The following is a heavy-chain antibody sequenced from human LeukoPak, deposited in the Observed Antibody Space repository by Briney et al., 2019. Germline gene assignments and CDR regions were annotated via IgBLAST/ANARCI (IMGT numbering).Heavy chain of an antibody. D-gene: IGHD1-26*01. V-gene: IGHV3-48*04. Sequence: PGGSLRLSCAASGFTFSTYSMNWVRQAPGKGLEWISYIISTSNTIYYADSVKGRFTISRDNAKSSLYLQMNSLRAEDTAVYYCARDPYSGSYGADYYYYMDVWGKGTTVTISS. CDR3: ARDPYSGSYGADYYYYMDV. CDR2: IISTSNTI. CDR1: GFTFSTYS. J-gene: IGHJ6*03.